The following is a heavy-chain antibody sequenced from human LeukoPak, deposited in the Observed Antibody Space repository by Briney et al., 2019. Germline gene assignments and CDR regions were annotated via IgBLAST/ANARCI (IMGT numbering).Heavy chain of an antibody. V-gene: IGHV3-23*01. J-gene: IGHJ4*02. Sequence: PGGSLRLSCAASGFTFDDYGMSWVRQAPGKGLEWVSAISGSGGSTYYADSVKGRFTISRDNSKNTLYLQMNSLRAEDTAVYYCATSPYSSGWYYFDYWGQGTLVTVSS. CDR1: GFTFDDYG. CDR3: ATSPYSSGWYYFDY. D-gene: IGHD6-19*01. CDR2: ISGSGGST.